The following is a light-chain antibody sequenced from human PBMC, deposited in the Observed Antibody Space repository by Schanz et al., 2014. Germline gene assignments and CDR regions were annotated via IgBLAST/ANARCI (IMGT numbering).Light chain of an antibody. V-gene: IGKV1-39*01. J-gene: IGKJ2*01. CDR1: QSISDY. CDR3: QQSYSTPYT. CDR2: AAS. Sequence: DIRVTQSPSSLSASVGDRVTITCRASQSISDYLNWYQQKPGKAPNLLIYAASILQSGVPSRFSGSGSGTDFTLTISSLHPEDFATYYCQQSYSTPYTFGQGTKLEIK.